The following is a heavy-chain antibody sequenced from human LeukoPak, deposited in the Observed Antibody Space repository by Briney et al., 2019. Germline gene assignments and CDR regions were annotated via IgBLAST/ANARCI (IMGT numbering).Heavy chain of an antibody. CDR2: FDPEDGET. J-gene: IGHJ4*02. CDR3: ASTPSGYDPYFDY. D-gene: IGHD5-12*01. Sequence: GASVKVSCKVSGYTHTELSMHWVRQAPGKGLEWMGGFDPEDGETIYAQKFQGRVTMTEDTSTDTAYMELSSLRSEDTAVYYCASTPSGYDPYFDYWGQGTLVTVSS. CDR1: GYTHTELS. V-gene: IGHV1-24*01.